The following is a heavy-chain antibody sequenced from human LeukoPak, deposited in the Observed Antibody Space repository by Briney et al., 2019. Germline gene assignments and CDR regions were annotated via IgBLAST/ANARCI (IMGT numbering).Heavy chain of an antibody. V-gene: IGHV4-59*08. CDR1: GGSISSYY. CDR3: ARTPVATKGWYFDL. CDR2: IYYSGCT. D-gene: IGHD5-12*01. J-gene: IGHJ2*01. Sequence: PSETLSLTCTVSGGSISSYYWSWIRQPPGKGLEWIGYIYYSGCTNYNPSLKSRVTISVDTSKNQFSLKLSSVTAADTAVYYCARTPVATKGWYFDLWGRGTLVTVSS.